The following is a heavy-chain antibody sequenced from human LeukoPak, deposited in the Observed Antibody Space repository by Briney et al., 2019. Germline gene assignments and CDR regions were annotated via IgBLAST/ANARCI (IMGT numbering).Heavy chain of an antibody. D-gene: IGHD6-13*01. CDR3: ARAPRTAANFDY. V-gene: IGHV3-53*05. Sequence: GGSLRLSCAASGFTVSSNYMSWVRQAPGRGLEWVSVIYSGGSTYYADSVKGRFTISRDNSKNTLYLQMNSLRVEDTAVYYCARAPRTAANFDYWGQGTLVTVSS. J-gene: IGHJ4*02. CDR1: GFTVSSNY. CDR2: IYSGGST.